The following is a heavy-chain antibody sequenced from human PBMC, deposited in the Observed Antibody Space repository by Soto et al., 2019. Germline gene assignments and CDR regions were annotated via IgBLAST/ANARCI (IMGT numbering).Heavy chain of an antibody. Sequence: PSETLSLTCAVSGGSISSGGYSWSWIRQPPGKGLEWIGYIYHSGSTYYNPSLKSRVTISVDRSKNQFSLKLSSVTAADTAVYYCARAHPARYCSGGSCYSNWFDPWGQGTLVTVSS. CDR3: ARAHPARYCSGGSCYSNWFDP. D-gene: IGHD2-15*01. J-gene: IGHJ5*02. V-gene: IGHV4-30-2*01. CDR1: GGSISSGGYS. CDR2: IYHSGST.